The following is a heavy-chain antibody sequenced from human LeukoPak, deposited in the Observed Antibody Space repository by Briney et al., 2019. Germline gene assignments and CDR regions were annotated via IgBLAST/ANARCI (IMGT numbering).Heavy chain of an antibody. V-gene: IGHV1-2*06. J-gene: IGHJ5*02. CDR3: ARDLHDEATILGFDP. D-gene: IGHD5-24*01. Sequence: ASVKVSCKASGYTFTVYYMHWVRQAPGQGLEWMGRINPNSGGTNYAQKFQGRVTMTRDTSISTAYMELSRLGSDDTAVYYCARDLHDEATILGFDPWGQGTLVTVSS. CDR2: INPNSGGT. CDR1: GYTFTVYY.